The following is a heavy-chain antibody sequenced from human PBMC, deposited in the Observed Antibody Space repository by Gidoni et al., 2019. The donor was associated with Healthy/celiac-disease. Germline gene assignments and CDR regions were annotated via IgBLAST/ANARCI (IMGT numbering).Heavy chain of an antibody. Sequence: EVQLLEHGGGLVQPGGYLRLPCAASAFTFSSYAMRWVRQAPGKVLELVSASSGSGGSTYYADSVKGRFTISRDNSKNTLYLQRNSLRAEDTAVYYCAKASDSEREWLVSFFDYWGQGTLVTVSS. CDR3: AKASDSEREWLVSFFDY. D-gene: IGHD6-19*01. J-gene: IGHJ4*02. CDR2: SSGSGGST. CDR1: AFTFSSYA. V-gene: IGHV3-23*01.